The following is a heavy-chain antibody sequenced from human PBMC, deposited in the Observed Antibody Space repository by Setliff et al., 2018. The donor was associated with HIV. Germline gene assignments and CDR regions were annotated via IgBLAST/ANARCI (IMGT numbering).Heavy chain of an antibody. J-gene: IGHJ4*02. CDR2: IYYSGDT. D-gene: IGHD3-22*01. CDR3: ARAPYYDYRGLAVYYFDY. Sequence: SETLSLTCTVSGGSVSSSSYYWGWIRQPTGKGLEWIGTIYYSGDTQYNPSFKTRITISVATSKNHLSLKVSSLTAADTAVYYCARAPYYDYRGLAVYYFDYWGQGTLVTVSS. V-gene: IGHV4-39*07. CDR1: GGSVSSSSYY.